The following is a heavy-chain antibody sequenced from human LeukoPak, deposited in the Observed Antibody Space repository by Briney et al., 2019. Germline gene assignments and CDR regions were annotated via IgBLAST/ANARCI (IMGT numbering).Heavy chain of an antibody. CDR2: INHSGST. CDR1: GFTFSSYW. V-gene: IGHV4-34*01. J-gene: IGHJ4*02. Sequence: GSLRLSCAASGFTFSSYWMSWVRQPPGKGLEWIGEINHSGSTNYNPSLKSRVTISVDTSKNQFSLKLSSVTAADTAVYYCARGRIAAAGPFRYWGQGTLVTVSS. D-gene: IGHD6-13*01. CDR3: ARGRIAAAGPFRY.